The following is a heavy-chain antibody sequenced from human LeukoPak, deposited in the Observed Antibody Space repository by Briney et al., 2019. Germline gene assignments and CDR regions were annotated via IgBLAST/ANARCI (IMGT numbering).Heavy chain of an antibody. V-gene: IGHV4-59*01. J-gene: IGHJ4*02. CDR3: ARAWGMSGYYPYYFDY. CDR2: IYYSGST. CDR1: GGSISSYY. Sequence: SETLSLTCTVSGGSISSYYWSWIRQPPGKGLEWIGYIYYSGSTNYNPSLKSRVTISVDTSKNQFSLKLSSVTAADTAVYYCARAWGMSGYYPYYFDYWGQGTLVTVSS. D-gene: IGHD3-3*01.